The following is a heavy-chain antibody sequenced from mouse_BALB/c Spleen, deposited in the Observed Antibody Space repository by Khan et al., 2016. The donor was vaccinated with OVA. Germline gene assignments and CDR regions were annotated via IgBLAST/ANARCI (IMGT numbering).Heavy chain of an antibody. J-gene: IGHJ4*01. CDR1: DYSITSDYA. CDR2: ISSSGSA. CDR3: ARSLYYSYGYGLDY. D-gene: IGHD2-12*01. Sequence: EVQLQESGPGLVKPSQSLSLTCTVTDYSITSDYAWNWIRHFPGNKLEWMGYISSSGSASYNPSLKSRISITRDTSKNQFFLQLKSVTTEDTATYYCARSLYYSYGYGLDYWGRGTSVTVSS. V-gene: IGHV3-2*02.